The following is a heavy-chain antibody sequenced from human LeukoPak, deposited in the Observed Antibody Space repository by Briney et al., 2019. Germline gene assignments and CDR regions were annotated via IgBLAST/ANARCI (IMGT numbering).Heavy chain of an antibody. CDR2: IYYSGST. V-gene: IGHV4-59*01. CDR3: ARDRPYYFGSGSYYDGFDS. J-gene: IGHJ4*02. Sequence: SETLSLTCTVSGGSINSYYWSWIRQPPGKGLEWIGYIYYSGSTNYSPSLKGRVAISVDTSKNQFSLKLSSVTAADTAVYYCARDRPYYFGSGSYYDGFDSWGQGTLVTVSS. D-gene: IGHD3-10*01. CDR1: GGSINSYY.